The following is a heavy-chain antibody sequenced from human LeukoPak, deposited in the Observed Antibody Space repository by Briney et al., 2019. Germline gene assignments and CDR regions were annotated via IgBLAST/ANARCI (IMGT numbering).Heavy chain of an antibody. CDR2: IYRGDSDT. Sequence: GASLQISCEGSGYIFTSYWIGWGRQLRGKGLEWMGIIYRGDSDTRDSPSFQGQVTISADKSISTAYLQWSSLKASDTAMYYCARPYDSSGSPVEDYFDYWGQGTLVTVSS. CDR3: ARPYDSSGSPVEDYFDY. D-gene: IGHD3-22*01. V-gene: IGHV5-51*01. CDR1: GYIFTSYW. J-gene: IGHJ4*02.